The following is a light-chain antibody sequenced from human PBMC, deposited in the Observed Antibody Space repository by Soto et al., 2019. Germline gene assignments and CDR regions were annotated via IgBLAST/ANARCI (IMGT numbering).Light chain of an antibody. CDR2: DVS. Sequence: QSALTQPASVSGSPGQSITISCTGTSSDVGTYEYVSWYQHHPGKAPKLMIYDVSNRPSGVSDRFSGSKSGNTASLTISGLQAEDEADYYCRSYASNGDVVFGGGTKLTVL. J-gene: IGLJ2*01. CDR3: RSYASNGDVV. V-gene: IGLV2-14*03. CDR1: SSDVGTYEY.